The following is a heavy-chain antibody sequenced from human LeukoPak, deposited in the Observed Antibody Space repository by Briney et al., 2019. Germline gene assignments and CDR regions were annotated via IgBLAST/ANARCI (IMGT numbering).Heavy chain of an antibody. Sequence: GESLKISCKGSGYSFTSYWIGWVRQMPGKGLEWMGIIYPGDSDTRYSPSFQGQVTISADKSIGTAYLQWSSLKASDTAMYYCARARYCSGGSCYAEYWGQGTLVTVSS. CDR2: IYPGDSDT. D-gene: IGHD2-15*01. CDR3: ARARYCSGGSCYAEY. J-gene: IGHJ4*02. V-gene: IGHV5-51*01. CDR1: GYSFTSYW.